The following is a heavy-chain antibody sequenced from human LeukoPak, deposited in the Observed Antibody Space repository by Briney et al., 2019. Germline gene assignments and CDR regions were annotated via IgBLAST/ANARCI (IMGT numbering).Heavy chain of an antibody. Sequence: ASVQVSCKASGYTFTGYFIHWVRQAPGQGLEWMGWINPNSGDTSYAQKFQGRVTMTRDASVSTGYMEVSRLRSDDTAVYHCARDYTDPGSYTSLGYWGQGTPVTVSS. V-gene: IGHV1-2*02. CDR3: ARDYTDPGSYTSLGY. J-gene: IGHJ4*02. D-gene: IGHD1-26*01. CDR1: GYTFTGYF. CDR2: INPNSGDT.